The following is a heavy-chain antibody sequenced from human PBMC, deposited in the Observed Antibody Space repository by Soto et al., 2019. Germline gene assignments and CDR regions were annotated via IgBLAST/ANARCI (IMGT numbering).Heavy chain of an antibody. D-gene: IGHD3-16*01. CDR3: AKDQGGGGSSSDF. V-gene: IGHV3-30*18. Sequence: QVQLVESGGGVVQPGRSLRLSCAASGFTFNSYGMHWVRQAPGKGLEWVAVISFDGSKKNYGDSAKGRFTLSRDNSKNTRFLQMNSLRAEDTAVYYCAKDQGGGGSSSDFWGQGTLVTVSS. CDR2: ISFDGSKK. J-gene: IGHJ4*02. CDR1: GFTFNSYG.